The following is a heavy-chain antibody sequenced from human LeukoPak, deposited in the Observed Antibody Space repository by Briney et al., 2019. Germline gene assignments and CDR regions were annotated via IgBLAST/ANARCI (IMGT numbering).Heavy chain of an antibody. CDR3: ARNLNLYDSSGYCDY. CDR1: GYTFTSYY. J-gene: IGHJ4*02. Sequence: ASVKVPCKASGYTFTSYYMHWVRQAPGQGLEWMGIINPSGGSTSYAQKFQGRVTMTRDTSTSTVYMELSSLRSEDTAVYYCARNLNLYDSSGYCDYWGQGTLVTVSS. D-gene: IGHD3-22*01. CDR2: INPSGGST. V-gene: IGHV1-46*01.